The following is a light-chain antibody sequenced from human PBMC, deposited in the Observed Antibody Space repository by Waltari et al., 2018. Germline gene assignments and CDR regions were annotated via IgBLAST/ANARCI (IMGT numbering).Light chain of an antibody. J-gene: IGKJ4*01. CDR1: QDITIY. CDR2: DTS. Sequence: DIQMTQSPSSLAASVGDRVTITCQASQDITIYLNWYQQKPGKAPKLLIYDTSKLEKGVPSGFSGSGSGTHFTFTISSLQPEDIATYYCQVSFHFPLTFGGGTKLEIK. CDR3: QVSFHFPLT. V-gene: IGKV1-33*01.